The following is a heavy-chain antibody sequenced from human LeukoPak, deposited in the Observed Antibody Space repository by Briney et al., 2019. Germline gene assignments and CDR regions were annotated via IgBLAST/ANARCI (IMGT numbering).Heavy chain of an antibody. CDR1: GFTFSNAW. Sequence: PGGSLRLSCVASGFTFSNAWMSWVRQAPGKGLEWVGRIKSKTDGGTTDYAAPVKGRFTISRDDSKNTLYLQMNSLKTEDTAVYYCTSYQSSYYATDAFDIWGQGTMVTVSS. V-gene: IGHV3-15*01. CDR3: TSYQSSYYATDAFDI. J-gene: IGHJ3*02. CDR2: IKSKTDGGTT. D-gene: IGHD3-10*01.